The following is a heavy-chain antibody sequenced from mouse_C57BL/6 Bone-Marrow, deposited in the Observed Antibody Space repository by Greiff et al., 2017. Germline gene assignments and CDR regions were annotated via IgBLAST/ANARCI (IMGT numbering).Heavy chain of an antibody. CDR2: IYPSDGST. J-gene: IGHJ1*03. CDR1: GSSFTSYD. CDR3: ARLDVDGSSGDWYFDV. V-gene: IGHV1-85*01. D-gene: IGHD1-1*01. Sequence: QVQLQQSGPELVMPGASVRLSCKASGSSFTSYDINWVKQRPGQGLEWIGWIYPSDGSTKYNETFKGKATLTVDKSTSIAYMDLHSLTSVDSAVYFVARLDVDGSSGDWYFDVWGTGTTVTASS.